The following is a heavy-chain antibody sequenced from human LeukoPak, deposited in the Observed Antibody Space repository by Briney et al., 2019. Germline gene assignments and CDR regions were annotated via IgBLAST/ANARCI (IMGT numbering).Heavy chain of an antibody. CDR1: GGSISSNY. J-gene: IGHJ5*02. V-gene: IGHV4-59*08. Sequence: SETLSLTCTVSGGSISSNYWGWFRQPPGKGLEYIGHIYSSGCTTDNPSFKSRVTISIDTAKNQFSLKLSSVTAADTAVYYCAKRAITTAGNLWFDPWGQGTLVTVSS. CDR3: AKRAITTAGNLWFDP. D-gene: IGHD6-13*01. CDR2: IYSSGCT.